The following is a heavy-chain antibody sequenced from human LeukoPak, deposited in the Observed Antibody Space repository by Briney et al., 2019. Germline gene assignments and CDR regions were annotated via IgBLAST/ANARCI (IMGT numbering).Heavy chain of an antibody. Sequence: SGGSLRLSCAASGFTFSSYGMHWVRQAPGKGLEYVSAISSNGGSTYYANSVKGRFTISRDNSKNTLYLQMGSLRAEDMAVYYCARLGGRNFDYWGQGTLVTVSS. D-gene: IGHD6-25*01. J-gene: IGHJ4*02. CDR2: ISSNGGST. V-gene: IGHV3-64*01. CDR3: ARLGGRNFDY. CDR1: GFTFSSYG.